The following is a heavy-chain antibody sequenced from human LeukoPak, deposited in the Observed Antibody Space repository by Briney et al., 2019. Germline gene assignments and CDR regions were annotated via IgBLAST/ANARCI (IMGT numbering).Heavy chain of an antibody. CDR3: ARRGITYSRTFFGY. CDR2: IFYSGST. D-gene: IGHD6-13*01. J-gene: IGHJ4*02. CDR1: GDSISGSSHF. Sequence: SETLSLTCTVSGDSISGSSHFWVWIRQPPGKGLEWVGSIFYSGSTYYNPSLKSRVTISVDTSKNQFSLKVNSVTAADTALYFCARRGITYSRTFFGYWGQGTLVTVSS. V-gene: IGHV4-39*01.